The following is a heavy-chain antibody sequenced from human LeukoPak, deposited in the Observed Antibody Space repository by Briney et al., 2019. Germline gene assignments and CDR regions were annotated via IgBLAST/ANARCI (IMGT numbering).Heavy chain of an antibody. V-gene: IGHV4-34*01. J-gene: IGHJ2*01. CDR3: ARYGSGALWYFNL. CDR1: GGSFSGYY. Sequence: SETLSLTCAVYGGSFSGYYWSWIRQPPGKGLVWIGEINHSGSTNYNPSLKSRVTISVDTSKKQFSLRLSSVTAADMAVYYCARYGSGALWYFNLWGRGTLVTVSS. CDR2: INHSGST. D-gene: IGHD3-10*01.